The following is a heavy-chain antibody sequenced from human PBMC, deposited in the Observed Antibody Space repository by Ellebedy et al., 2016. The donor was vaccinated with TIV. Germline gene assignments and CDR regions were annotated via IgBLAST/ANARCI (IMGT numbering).Heavy chain of an antibody. CDR1: GYTFTGYY. CDR3: ARGATVTTTGHHIIDY. CDR2: INPNSGGT. Sequence: ASVKVSCKASGYTFTGYYMHWVRQAPGQGLEWMGWINPNSGGTNYAQKFQGRVTMTRDTSISTAYMELSRLRSDDTAVYYCARGATVTTTGHHIIDYWGQGTLVTVSS. V-gene: IGHV1-2*02. D-gene: IGHD4-17*01. J-gene: IGHJ4*02.